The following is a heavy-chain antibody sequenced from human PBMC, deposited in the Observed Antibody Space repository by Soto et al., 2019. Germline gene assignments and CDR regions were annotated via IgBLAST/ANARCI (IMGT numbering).Heavy chain of an antibody. CDR2: MNPNSGNT. CDR3: PRGAVAYCAYVLRKAPREAPHYYYHMDV. CDR1: GYTFTSYD. J-gene: IGHJ6*03. V-gene: IGHV1-8*01. D-gene: IGHD2-21*01. Sequence: KNMGASVKVSCKASGYTFTSYDINWVRQATGQGLEWMGWMNPNSGNTGYAQKFQGRVTMTRNTSISTAYMVLSSVRSEDTAVYYSPRGAVAYCAYVLRKAPREAPHYYYHMDVWGKGTTVTVSS.